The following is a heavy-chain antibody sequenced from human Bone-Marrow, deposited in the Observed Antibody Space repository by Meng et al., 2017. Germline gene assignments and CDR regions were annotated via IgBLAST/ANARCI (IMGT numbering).Heavy chain of an antibody. CDR1: GFTFSNAY. V-gene: IGHV3-15*01. D-gene: IGHD3/OR15-3a*01. CDR2: IKSKPDGETT. CDR3: TGHIDY. Sequence: EGQLVESGGGLVKPGGSLRLSCEGSGFTFSNAYMTWVRQVPGKRLEWVGRIKSKPDGETTDYAAPVKGRFTISRDDSKNTMYLQMNSLKTEDTAVYYCTGHIDYWGRGTLVTVSS. J-gene: IGHJ4*02.